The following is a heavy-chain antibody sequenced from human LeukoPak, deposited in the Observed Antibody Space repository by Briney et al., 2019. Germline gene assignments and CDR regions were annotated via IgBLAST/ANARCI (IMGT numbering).Heavy chain of an antibody. D-gene: IGHD6-19*01. CDR3: ARDSSGWYDY. J-gene: IGHJ4*02. CDR2: ISSSSSYI. Sequence: GGSLRLSCAASGFTFSNYWMHWVRQAPGKGLEWVSSISSSSSYIYYADSVKGRFTISRDNAKNSLYLQMNSLRAEDTAVYYCARDSSGWYDYWGQGTLVTVSS. V-gene: IGHV3-21*01. CDR1: GFTFSNYW.